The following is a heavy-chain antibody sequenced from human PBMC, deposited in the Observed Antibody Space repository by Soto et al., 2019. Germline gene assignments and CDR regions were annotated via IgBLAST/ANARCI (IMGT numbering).Heavy chain of an antibody. Sequence: TLSLTCTVSGGSISSYYWSWIRQPPGKGLEWIGYIYYSGSTNYNPSLKSRVTISVDTSKNQFSLKLSSVTAADTAVYYCARDPSTTANKPYYYYGMDVWGQGTTVTVSS. CDR1: GGSISSYY. V-gene: IGHV4-59*01. D-gene: IGHD1-26*01. CDR3: ARDPSTTANKPYYYYGMDV. J-gene: IGHJ6*02. CDR2: IYYSGST.